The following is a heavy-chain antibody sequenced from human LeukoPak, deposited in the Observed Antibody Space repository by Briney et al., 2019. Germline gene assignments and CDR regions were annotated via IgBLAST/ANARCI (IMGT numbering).Heavy chain of an antibody. Sequence: GGSLRLSCAASGFTFSSYSMNWVRQAPGKGLERVSSISSSSGYIYYADSVKGRFTISRDNAKNSLYLQMNSLRAEDTAVYYCARGGTVATITEGWFDPWGQGTLVTVSS. CDR3: ARGGTVATITEGWFDP. V-gene: IGHV3-21*01. D-gene: IGHD5-12*01. CDR1: GFTFSSYS. J-gene: IGHJ5*02. CDR2: ISSSSGYI.